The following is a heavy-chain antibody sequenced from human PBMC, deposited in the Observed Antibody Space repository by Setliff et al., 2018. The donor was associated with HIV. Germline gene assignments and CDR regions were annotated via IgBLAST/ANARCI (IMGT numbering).Heavy chain of an antibody. CDR2: IYYTGST. J-gene: IGHJ4*02. D-gene: IGHD3-10*01. CDR1: GGSFSRYY. V-gene: IGHV4-31*11. Sequence: SETLSLTCAVYGGSFSRYYWSWIRHHPGKGLEWIGYIYYTGSTYFNPSLKSRVTLSIDTSKNQFSLKLSSVTAADTAVYYCARDRYAGEIDYWGQGTLVTVSS. CDR3: ARDRYAGEIDY.